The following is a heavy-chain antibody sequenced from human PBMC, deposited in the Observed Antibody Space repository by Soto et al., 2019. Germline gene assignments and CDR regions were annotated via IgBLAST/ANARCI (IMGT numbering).Heavy chain of an antibody. D-gene: IGHD5-12*01. J-gene: IGHJ3*02. V-gene: IGHV4-59*01. CDR3: ASVRGDKSKYSGYKLLVFDI. CDR2: IYYSGST. Sequence: SETLSLTCTVSGGSISSYYWSWIRQPPGKGLEWIGYIYYSGSTNYNPSLKSRITITVDTSKNQFSLKLSSVTAADTAVYYCASVRGDKSKYSGYKLLVFDIWGQGTLVTVSS. CDR1: GGSISSYY.